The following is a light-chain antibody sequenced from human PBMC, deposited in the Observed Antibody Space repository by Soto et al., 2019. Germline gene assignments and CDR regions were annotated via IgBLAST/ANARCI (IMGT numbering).Light chain of an antibody. CDR1: QSVSSY. CDR3: QQRTKWRT. Sequence: EIVLTQSPATLSLSPGERATLSCRASQSVSSYLAWYQQKPGQAPRLLIYDASNRATGIPARFSGSGSGTDFTLTINRLEPEDFAVYYCQQRTKWRTFGQGTKVDI. CDR2: DAS. V-gene: IGKV3-11*01. J-gene: IGKJ1*01.